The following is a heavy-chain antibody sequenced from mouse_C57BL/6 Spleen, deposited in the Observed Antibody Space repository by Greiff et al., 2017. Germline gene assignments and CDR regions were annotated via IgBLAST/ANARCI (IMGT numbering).Heavy chain of an antibody. J-gene: IGHJ3*01. CDR3: TTDSDYGGFAG. D-gene: IGHD2-5*01. CDR2: VDPENGDT. V-gene: IGHV14-4*01. CDR1: GFNIKDDY. Sequence: VQLKESGAELVRPGASVKLSCTASGFNIKDDYMHWVKHRPEQGLEWIGWVDPENGDTEYASKFQGKATITADTSSNAAYLQLGSLASEDTAVYYCTTDSDYGGFAGWGRGTQVTVAA.